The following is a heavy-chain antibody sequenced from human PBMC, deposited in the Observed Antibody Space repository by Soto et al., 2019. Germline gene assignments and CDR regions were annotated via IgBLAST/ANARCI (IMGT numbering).Heavy chain of an antibody. CDR3: AKLSHSGWHHHYYGMDV. J-gene: IGHJ6*02. CDR2: ISDDGRNG. CDR1: GFIFSTNG. Sequence: QVQLVESGGGVVQPGTSLRLSCAASGFIFSTNGMYWVRQAPGKGLEWVALISDDGRNGWHADSVKGRFTISRDISKNTLYLQMNSLRPEDTAVYYCAKLSHSGWHHHYYGMDVWGQGITVTVSS. D-gene: IGHD6-19*01. V-gene: IGHV3-30*18.